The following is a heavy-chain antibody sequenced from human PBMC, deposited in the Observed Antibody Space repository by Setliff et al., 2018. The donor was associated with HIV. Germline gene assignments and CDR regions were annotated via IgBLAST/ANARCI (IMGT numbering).Heavy chain of an antibody. D-gene: IGHD2-15*01. CDR1: GFTFSSYE. Sequence: GSLRLSCAASGFTFSSYEMNWVRQAPGKGLEWVSYINTDGSNTNYADSVKGRFTISRDNAKNSLYLQMNSLRVEDTAVYYCARGRMWYWGQGTLVTVSS. CDR3: ARGRMWY. V-gene: IGHV3-48*03. J-gene: IGHJ4*02. CDR2: INTDGSNT.